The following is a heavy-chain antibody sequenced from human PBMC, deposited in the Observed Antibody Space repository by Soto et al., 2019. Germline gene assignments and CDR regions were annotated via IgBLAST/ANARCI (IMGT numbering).Heavy chain of an antibody. D-gene: IGHD2-2*01. CDR1: GYTSADFG. CDR2: VSANTGAS. J-gene: IGHJ5*01. V-gene: IGHV1-18*04. CDR3: VRDQKYFRVSLNWFDS. Sequence: QIQLMQSGTAVKKPGASVTGSCKASGYTSADFGISLVRQAPGQGLEWMGWVSANTGASHPAPQVQRRITMTLDTSTRVSLMGLRSLRSDATTIYYCVRDQKYFRVSLNWFDSWGQGTLV.